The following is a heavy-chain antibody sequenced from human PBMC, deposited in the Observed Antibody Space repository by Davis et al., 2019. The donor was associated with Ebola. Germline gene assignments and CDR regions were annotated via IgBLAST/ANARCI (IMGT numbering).Heavy chain of an antibody. V-gene: IGHV3-23*01. CDR3: VATSSSLAGF. Sequence: GESLKISCAASGFTFTTYAMSWVRQAPGKGLEWVSTVPHSGSETYYRDSVKGRFAISRDNSKSTMYLQMNSLRAEDTAMYYCVATSSSLAGFWGQGTLVTVSS. D-gene: IGHD6-6*01. CDR2: VPHSGSET. J-gene: IGHJ4*02. CDR1: GFTFTTYA.